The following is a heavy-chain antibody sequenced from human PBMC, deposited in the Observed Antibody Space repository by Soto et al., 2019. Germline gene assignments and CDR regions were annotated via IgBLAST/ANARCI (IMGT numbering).Heavy chain of an antibody. CDR1: GGTFSSYT. Sequence: GASVKVSCKASGGTFSSYTISWVRQAPGQGLEWMGRIIPILGIANYAQKFQGRVTITADKSTSTAYMELSSLRSEDTAVYYCARAPLYYYDSLFRGFGPGGQGPLVTVSS. CDR3: ARAPLYYYDSLFRGFGP. J-gene: IGHJ4*02. D-gene: IGHD3-22*01. CDR2: IIPILGIA. V-gene: IGHV1-69*02.